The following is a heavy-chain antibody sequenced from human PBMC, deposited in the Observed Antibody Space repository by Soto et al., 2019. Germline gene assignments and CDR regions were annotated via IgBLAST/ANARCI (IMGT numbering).Heavy chain of an antibody. CDR3: VKYSRTWSTDYGIDV. J-gene: IGHJ6*02. CDR1: GGSIDYYY. V-gene: IGHV4-59*03. D-gene: IGHD6-13*01. Sequence: PSETLSLTCTVSGGSIDYYYWTWIRQPPGKGLEGIGDICDSGSTKCNPSLRSRGTLSVDTSKNQFSLTLNSVTAADTAVCYSVKYSRTWSTDYGIDVWSQGTTVTVSS. CDR2: ICDSGST.